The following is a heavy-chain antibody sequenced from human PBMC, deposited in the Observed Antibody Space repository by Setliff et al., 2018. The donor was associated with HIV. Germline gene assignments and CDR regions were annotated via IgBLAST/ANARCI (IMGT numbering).Heavy chain of an antibody. D-gene: IGHD4-17*01. CDR2: IYYSGST. CDR3: ARRGNDYLWRNWFDP. CDR1: GGSISSYY. J-gene: IGHJ5*02. Sequence: SETLSLTCTVSGGSISSYYWSWIRQPPGKGLEWIGYIYYSGSTNYNPSLKSRVTISVDTSKNQFSLKLSSVTAADTALYYCARRGNDYLWRNWFDPWGQGTLVTVSS. V-gene: IGHV4-59*08.